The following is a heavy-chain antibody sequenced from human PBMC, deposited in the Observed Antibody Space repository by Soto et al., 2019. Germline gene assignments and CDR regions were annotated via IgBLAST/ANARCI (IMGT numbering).Heavy chain of an antibody. CDR2: ISYDGSNK. J-gene: IGHJ4*02. CDR3: ATHIVVVVAATDY. Sequence: QVQLVESGGGVVQPGRSLRLSCGASGFTFSSYGMHWVRQAPGKGLEWVAVISYDGSNKYYADSVKGRFTISRDNSKNTLYLQMNSLRAEDTAVYYCATHIVVVVAATDYWGQGTLVTVSS. CDR1: GFTFSSYG. V-gene: IGHV3-30*03. D-gene: IGHD2-15*01.